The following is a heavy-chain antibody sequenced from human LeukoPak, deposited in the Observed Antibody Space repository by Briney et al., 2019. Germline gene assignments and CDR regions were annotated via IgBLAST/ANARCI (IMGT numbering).Heavy chain of an antibody. CDR1: GFSFSSSW. J-gene: IGHJ4*02. D-gene: IGHD6-13*01. CDR2: ISSSSSYI. CDR3: ARRIAAAGGSDY. V-gene: IGHV3-21*01. Sequence: GGSLRLSCAGSGFSFSSSWMYWVRQAPGKGLEWVSSISSSSSYIYYADSVKGRFTISRDNAKNSLYLQMNSLRAEDTAVYYCARRIAAAGGSDYWGQGTLVTVSS.